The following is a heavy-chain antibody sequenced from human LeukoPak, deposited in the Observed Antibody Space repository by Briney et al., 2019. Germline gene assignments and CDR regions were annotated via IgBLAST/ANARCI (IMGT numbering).Heavy chain of an antibody. CDR1: GGSISSYY. CDR3: ARGAADYYYYMDV. V-gene: IGHV4-59*01. CDR2: IYYSGST. Sequence: ASETLSLTCTVSGGSISSYYWSWIRQPPGKGLEWIGYIYYSGSTNYNPSLKSRVTISVDTSKNQFSLKLSSVTAADTAVYYCARGAADYYYYMDVWGKGTTVTVSS. J-gene: IGHJ6*03.